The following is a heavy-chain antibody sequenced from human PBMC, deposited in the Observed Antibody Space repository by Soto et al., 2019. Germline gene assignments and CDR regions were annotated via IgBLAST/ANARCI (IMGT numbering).Heavy chain of an antibody. Sequence: EVQLVESGGGLVQPGRSLRLSCAASGFPFSNYWMNWVRQAPGKGLVWVSRINSDGTSAGYADSVQGRFTMSRDNAKNTLYLQMNSRRAEDTAVYYCATPDDGYTYGKLDYWGQGALVTVSS. CDR3: ATPDDGYTYGKLDY. D-gene: IGHD5-18*01. CDR1: GFPFSNYW. V-gene: IGHV3-74*01. CDR2: INSDGTSA. J-gene: IGHJ4*02.